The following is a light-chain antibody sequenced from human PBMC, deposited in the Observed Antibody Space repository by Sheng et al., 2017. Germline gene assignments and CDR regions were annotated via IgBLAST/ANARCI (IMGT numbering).Light chain of an antibody. CDR3: QVWAGSSDVV. V-gene: IGLV3-21*03. CDR1: KIGRRT. CDR2: DDT. Sequence: SYVLTQPPSVSVAPGRTARITCGGDKIGRRTVYWYQQRPGQAPVVVVYDDTDRPSGVRERFSGSNSGNTATLTISRVEAGDEADYYCQVWAGSSDVVFGGGTKLTVL. J-gene: IGLJ2*01.